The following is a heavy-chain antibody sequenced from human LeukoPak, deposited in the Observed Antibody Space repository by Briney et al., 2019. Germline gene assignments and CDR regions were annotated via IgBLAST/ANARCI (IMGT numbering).Heavy chain of an antibody. Sequence: SETLSLTCTVSGGSISSYYWSWIRQPPGKGLEWIGYIYSSGSTNYNPSLKSRVTISVGTSKNQFSLKLSSGTAADTAMYYCARHSSSSLNSWFDPWGQGTLVTVSS. CDR2: IYSSGST. CDR3: ARHSSSSLNSWFDP. J-gene: IGHJ5*02. V-gene: IGHV4-59*08. D-gene: IGHD6-6*01. CDR1: GGSISSYY.